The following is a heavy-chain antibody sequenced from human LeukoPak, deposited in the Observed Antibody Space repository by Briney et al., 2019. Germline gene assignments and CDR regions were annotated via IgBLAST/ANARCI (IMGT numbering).Heavy chain of an antibody. V-gene: IGHV4-34*01. CDR3: ARGYDSSDYGMDV. J-gene: IGHJ6*02. Sequence: SETLSLTCAVYGGSFSGYYWSWIRQPPGKGLEWIGEISHSGSTNYNPSLKSRVTISVDTSKNQFSLKLSSVTAADTAVYYCARGYDSSDYGMDVWGQGTTVTVSS. CDR2: ISHSGST. D-gene: IGHD3-22*01. CDR1: GGSFSGYY.